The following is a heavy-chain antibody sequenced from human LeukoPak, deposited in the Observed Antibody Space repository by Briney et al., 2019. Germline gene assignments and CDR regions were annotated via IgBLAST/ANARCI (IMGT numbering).Heavy chain of an antibody. J-gene: IGHJ4*02. CDR3: AKALLRYFDWHFDY. Sequence: GGSLRLSCAASGFTFSSYAMHSVRQAPGKGLEWVAAISYDGADKYYADSVKGRFTISRDNSKNTLYLIMNSLRAEDTAVYSCAKALLRYFDWHFDYWAEGPLVTVSS. CDR2: ISYDGADK. D-gene: IGHD3-9*01. V-gene: IGHV3-30*18. CDR1: GFTFSSYA.